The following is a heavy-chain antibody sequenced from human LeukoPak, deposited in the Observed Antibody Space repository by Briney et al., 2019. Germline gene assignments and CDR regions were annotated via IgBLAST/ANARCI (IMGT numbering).Heavy chain of an antibody. CDR2: IKQDGSEK. CDR3: ARDQHTRYCSSTSCYFDYYYGMDV. J-gene: IGHJ6*02. V-gene: IGHV3-7*01. Sequence: GGSLRLSCAASGFTFSSYWTSWVRQAPGKGLEWVANIKQDGSEKYYVDSVKGRFTISRDNAKSSLYLQMNSLRAEDTAVYYCARDQHTRYCSSTSCYFDYYYGMDVWGQGTTVTVSS. D-gene: IGHD2-2*01. CDR1: GFTFSSYW.